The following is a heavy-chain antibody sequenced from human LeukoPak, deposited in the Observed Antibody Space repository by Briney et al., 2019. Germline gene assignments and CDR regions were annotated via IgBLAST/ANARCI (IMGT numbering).Heavy chain of an antibody. Sequence: GASVKVSCKASGYTFTGYYMHWVRQAPGQGLEWMGWINPNNGGTNYAQKFQGRVTMTRDTSISTAYMELSRLRSDDTAVYYCARDQYYYDSSASDYWGQGTLVTVSS. D-gene: IGHD3-22*01. CDR2: INPNNGGT. J-gene: IGHJ4*02. V-gene: IGHV1-2*02. CDR1: GYTFTGYY. CDR3: ARDQYYYDSSASDY.